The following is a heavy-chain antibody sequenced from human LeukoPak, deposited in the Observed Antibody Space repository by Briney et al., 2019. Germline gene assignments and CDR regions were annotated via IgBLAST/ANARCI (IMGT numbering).Heavy chain of an antibody. D-gene: IGHD3-22*01. CDR3: TRFFPDYDVY. CDR2: IRSKANSYAT. J-gene: IGHJ4*02. V-gene: IGHV3-73*01. Sequence: PGGSLRLSCAASGFTLSGSAMHWVRQASGKGLEWVGRIRSKANSYATAYAASVKGRFTISRDDSKNTAYLRMNSLKTEDTAVYYCTRFFPDYDVYWGQGTLVTVSS. CDR1: GFTLSGSA.